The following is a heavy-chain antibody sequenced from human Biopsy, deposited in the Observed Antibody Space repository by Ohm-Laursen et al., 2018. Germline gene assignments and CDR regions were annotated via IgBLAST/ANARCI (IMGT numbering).Heavy chain of an antibody. V-gene: IGHV1-46*01. CDR2: INPGGNST. CDR1: GYTFTTYY. J-gene: IGHJ4*02. Sequence: ASVKVPCNASGYTFTTYYIHWVRQAPGQGLEWMGIINPGGNSTAYTQNFQGRVTMTWDTSTTTVYMELSSLRSEVTAVYYCVLASFDYWGQGTLVTVPS. CDR3: VLASFDY.